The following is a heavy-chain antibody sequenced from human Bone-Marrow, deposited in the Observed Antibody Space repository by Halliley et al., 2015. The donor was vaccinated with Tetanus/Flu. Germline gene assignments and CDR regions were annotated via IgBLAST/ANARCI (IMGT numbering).Heavy chain of an antibody. CDR2: SNPYRHTG. J-gene: IGHJ3*02. CDR3: ARGMDSYSGRAFDI. Sequence: WRGWSNPYRHTGNYAQKFQGRVTMTIDTSTTTAYMEMRSLGLGDTAMYYCARGMDSYSGRAFDIWGQGTMVTVSS. V-gene: IGHV1-18*01. D-gene: IGHD2-21*02.